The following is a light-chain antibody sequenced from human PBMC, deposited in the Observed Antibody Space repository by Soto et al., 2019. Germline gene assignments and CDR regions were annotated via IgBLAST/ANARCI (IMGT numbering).Light chain of an antibody. Sequence: QSVLTQPPSVSGAPGQRVTISCTGSSNDVGLYNYVSWYQQHPGKAPKLVISDVTNRPSGVSDRFSGSKSGNTAFLTISGLQAEDEADYYCSSYTITATLFGRGTKVTVL. V-gene: IGLV2-14*03. CDR2: DVT. J-gene: IGLJ2*01. CDR1: SNDVGLYNY. CDR3: SSYTITATL.